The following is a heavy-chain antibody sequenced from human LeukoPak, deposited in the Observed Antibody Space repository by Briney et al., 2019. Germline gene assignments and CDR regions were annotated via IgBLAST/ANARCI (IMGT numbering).Heavy chain of an antibody. D-gene: IGHD3-3*01. V-gene: IGHV3-23*01. CDR2: ISSGVGST. CDR1: GFIFSNYA. CDR3: ARDRVVYDFWSSYYTTAGGYFDY. Sequence: GGSLRLSCAASGFIFSNYAFSSVRQAPGKGLELVSCISSGVGSTYYADSVKGRFTIFRDNSKNTLYLQMNSLRAEDTAVYYCARDRVVYDFWSSYYTTAGGYFDYWGQGTLVTVSS. J-gene: IGHJ4*02.